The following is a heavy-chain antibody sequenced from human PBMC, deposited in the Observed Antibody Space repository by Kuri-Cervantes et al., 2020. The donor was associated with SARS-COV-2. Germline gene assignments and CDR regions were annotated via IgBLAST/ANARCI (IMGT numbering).Heavy chain of an antibody. J-gene: IGHJ4*02. CDR3: ARAQVVTTIPTFFDY. CDR2: ISYSGDTI. D-gene: IGHD2-21*02. CDR1: GFTFSDYY. V-gene: IGHV3-11*01. Sequence: GEFLKISCAASGFTFSDYYVSWIRQAPGKGLEWLSYISYSGDTINYADSVKGRFTISRDNARNSLYLQMNSLRADDTAVYYCARAQVVTTIPTFFDYWGQGSLVTVSS.